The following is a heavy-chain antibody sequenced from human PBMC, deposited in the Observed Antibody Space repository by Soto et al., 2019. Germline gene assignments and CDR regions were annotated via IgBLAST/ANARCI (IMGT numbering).Heavy chain of an antibody. CDR1: GFTFSSYG. Sequence: GGSLRLSCAASGFTFSSYGMHWVRQAPGKGLEWVAVISYDGNNKYYADSVKVRLTISRDNSKNTLYLQMNSLRAEVTAVYYCAKDEAARPPPGLNYYYMDVWGKGTTVTVSS. CDR3: AKDEAARPPPGLNYYYMDV. D-gene: IGHD6-6*01. CDR2: ISYDGNNK. J-gene: IGHJ6*03. V-gene: IGHV3-30*18.